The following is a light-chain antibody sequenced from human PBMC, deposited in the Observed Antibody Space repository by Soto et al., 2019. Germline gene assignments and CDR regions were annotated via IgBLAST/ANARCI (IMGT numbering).Light chain of an antibody. CDR1: QSVSSSY. CDR2: GAS. V-gene: IGKV3-20*01. CDR3: QLYGSSPPRT. J-gene: IGKJ1*01. Sequence: EIVWTQSPGTLSLSPGERATLSCRASQSVSSSYLGWYQQKPGQAPRLLIYGASNRATGIPDRFSGSGSGTDFTLTISRLEPEDFAVYYCQLYGSSPPRTFGQGTKVEIK.